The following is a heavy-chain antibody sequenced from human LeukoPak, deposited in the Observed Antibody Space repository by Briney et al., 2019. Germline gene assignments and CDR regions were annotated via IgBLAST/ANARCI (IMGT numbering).Heavy chain of an antibody. J-gene: IGHJ6*03. CDR2: IIPIFGTA. CDR3: ARTPPEDFWSGLDHYYYMDV. Sequence: SVTVSFKASGGTFSIYAISWVRQAPGQGLEWMGGIIPIFGTANYAQKFQGRVTITADESTSTAYMELSSLRSEDTAVYYCARTPPEDFWSGLDHYYYMDVWGKGTTVTVSS. V-gene: IGHV1-69*13. D-gene: IGHD3-3*01. CDR1: GGTFSIYA.